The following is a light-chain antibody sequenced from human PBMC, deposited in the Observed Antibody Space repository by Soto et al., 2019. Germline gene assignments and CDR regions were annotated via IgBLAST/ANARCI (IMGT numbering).Light chain of an antibody. CDR2: GSF. CDR3: QQYGSLIT. CDR1: QSLSSSY. Sequence: ERVLTQSPGTLSLSPGETATLSCRASQSLSSSYLAWYQQKSGQAPRLLIYGSFSRATGIPDRFSGSGSGTDFTLPISRLEPEDFAVYYCQQYGSLITFGQGTRLEI. J-gene: IGKJ5*01. V-gene: IGKV3-20*01.